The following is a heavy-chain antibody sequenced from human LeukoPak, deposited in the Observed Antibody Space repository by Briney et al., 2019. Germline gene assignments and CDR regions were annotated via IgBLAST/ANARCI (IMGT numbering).Heavy chain of an antibody. CDR3: AEGTIG. D-gene: IGHD2-8*01. V-gene: IGHV3-7*01. CDR1: GFTFTKHW. Sequence: PGGSLRLFCAASGFTFTKHWMSWVRQAPGKGLEWVANINQSGNQKYYVDSVKGRFTISRDNARNSLYLQMNSLRAEDTAVYHCAEGTIGWGQGTLVSVSS. CDR2: INQSGNQK. J-gene: IGHJ4*02.